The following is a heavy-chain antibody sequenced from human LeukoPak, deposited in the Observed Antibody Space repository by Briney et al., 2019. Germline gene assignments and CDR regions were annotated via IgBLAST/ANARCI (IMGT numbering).Heavy chain of an antibody. J-gene: IGHJ6*02. CDR2: INPSGGST. CDR1: GYTFTSYY. D-gene: IGHD3-3*01. CDR3: ARDQGPIWSGVTYYYGMDV. Sequence: ASVKVSCKASGYTFTSYYMHWVRQAPGQGLEWMGIINPSGGSTSYAQKFQGRVTMTRDTSTSTVYMELSSLRSEDTAAYYCARDQGPIWSGVTYYYGMDVWGQGTTVTVSS. V-gene: IGHV1-46*01.